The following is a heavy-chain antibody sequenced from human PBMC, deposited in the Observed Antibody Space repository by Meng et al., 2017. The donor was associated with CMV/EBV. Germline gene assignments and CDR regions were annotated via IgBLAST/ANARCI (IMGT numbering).Heavy chain of an antibody. V-gene: IGHV3-21*01. D-gene: IGHD6-19*01. CDR2: ISSSSSYI. Sequence: GGSLRLSCAASGFTFSSYSMNWVRQAPGRGLEWVSSISSSSSYIYYADSVKGRFTISRDNAKNSLYLQMNSLRAEDTAVYYCARESSGWYRFLDYWGQGTLVTVSS. J-gene: IGHJ4*02. CDR3: ARESSGWYRFLDY. CDR1: GFTFSSYS.